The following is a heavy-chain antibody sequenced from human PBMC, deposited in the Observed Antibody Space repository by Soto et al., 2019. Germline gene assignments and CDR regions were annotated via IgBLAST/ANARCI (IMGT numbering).Heavy chain of an antibody. CDR2: ILHDGSDE. CDR1: GFTFSSYA. D-gene: IGHD5-18*01. J-gene: IGHJ3*02. CDR3: ATAYTYGPDAFDI. V-gene: IGHV3-30-3*01. Sequence: QVQLVESGGGVVQPGKSLRLSCAASGFTFSSYAMHWVRQAPGKGLEWVAVILHDGSDEYYADSVKGRLTVSRNNSKNALNLHKNSLKPEDTAVYFCATAYTYGPDAFDIWGQGTVVTVTS.